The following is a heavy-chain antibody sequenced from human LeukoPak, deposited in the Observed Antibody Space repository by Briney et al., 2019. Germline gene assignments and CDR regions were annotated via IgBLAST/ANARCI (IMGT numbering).Heavy chain of an antibody. V-gene: IGHV3-53*01. CDR2: IYSGGST. CDR1: GFTFSDYY. CDR3: ARGRSSWYYFDY. J-gene: IGHJ4*02. D-gene: IGHD6-13*01. Sequence: PGGSLRLSCAASGFTFSDYYMSWVRQAPGKGLEWVSVIYSGGSTYYADSVKGRFTISRDNSKNTLYLQMNSLRAEDTAVYYCARGRSSWYYFDYWGQGTLVTVSS.